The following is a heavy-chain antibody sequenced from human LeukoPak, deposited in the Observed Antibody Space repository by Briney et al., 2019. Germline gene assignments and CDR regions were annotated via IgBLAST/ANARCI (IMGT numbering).Heavy chain of an antibody. V-gene: IGHV3-74*01. CDR3: ARAGYYRFDY. CDR2: INSDGSTI. D-gene: IGHD2/OR15-2a*01. Sequence: GGSLRLSCAASGFTFSGSWVHWVRQAPGKGLMWVARINSDGSTIDYADSVKGRFSISRDNAKNTLYLQMNSLRVEDTAVYYCARAGYYRFDYWGQGTLVTVSS. J-gene: IGHJ4*02. CDR1: GFTFSGSW.